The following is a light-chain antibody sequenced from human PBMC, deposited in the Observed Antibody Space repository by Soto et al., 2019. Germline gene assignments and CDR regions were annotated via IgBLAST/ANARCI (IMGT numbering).Light chain of an antibody. CDR1: QGISSY. V-gene: IGKV1-5*01. CDR2: DAS. Sequence: DKQMPQSPSSLSAYTGDRVTITCRASQGISSYLAWYQQKPGKAPKLLIYDASTLESGVPSRFSGSGSGTEFTLSISSLQADDFTRYYCKLSMCYPRTFGGVTNV. J-gene: IGKJ4*01. CDR3: KLSMCYPRT.